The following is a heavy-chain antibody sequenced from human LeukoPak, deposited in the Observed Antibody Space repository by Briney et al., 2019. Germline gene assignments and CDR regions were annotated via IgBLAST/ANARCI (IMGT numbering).Heavy chain of an antibody. V-gene: IGHV3-48*03. Sequence: PGGSLRLSCAASGFTFRSYEMNWVRQAPGKGLEWVSYISGSGGTINYADSVKGRFTISRDNAKNSLYLQMNSLRAEDTAVYYCARELMYYFDYWGQGALVTVSS. CDR2: ISGSGGTI. J-gene: IGHJ4*02. CDR1: GFTFRSYE. CDR3: ARELMYYFDY.